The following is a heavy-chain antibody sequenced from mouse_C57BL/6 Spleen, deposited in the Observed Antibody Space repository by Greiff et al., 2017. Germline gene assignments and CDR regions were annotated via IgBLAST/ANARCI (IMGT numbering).Heavy chain of an antibody. CDR2: ILPGSGST. CDR1: GYTFTGYW. CDR3: ASVRYDYDWFAY. D-gene: IGHD2-4*01. Sequence: QVQLKESGAELMKPGASVKLSCKATGYTFTGYWIEWVKQRPGHGLEWIGEILPGSGSTNYNEKFKGKATFTADTSSNTAYMQLSSLTTEDSAIYYCASVRYDYDWFAYWGQGTLVTVSA. J-gene: IGHJ3*01. V-gene: IGHV1-9*01.